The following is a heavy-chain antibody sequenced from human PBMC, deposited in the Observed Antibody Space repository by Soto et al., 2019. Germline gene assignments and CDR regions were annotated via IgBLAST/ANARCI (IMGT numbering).Heavy chain of an antibody. J-gene: IGHJ4*02. V-gene: IGHV4-59*01. CDR2: IYYSGST. Sequence: PSETLSLTCTVSGGSISSYYWSWIRQPPGKGLEWIGYIYYSGSTNYNPSLKSRVTISVDTSKNQFSLKLSSVTAADTAVYYCAWLYYYDSSGSLDYWGQGTLVTVSS. CDR3: AWLYYYDSSGSLDY. CDR1: GGSISSYY. D-gene: IGHD3-22*01.